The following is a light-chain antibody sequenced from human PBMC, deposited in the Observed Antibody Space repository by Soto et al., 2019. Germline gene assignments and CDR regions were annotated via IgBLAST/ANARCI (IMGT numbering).Light chain of an antibody. V-gene: IGLV2-14*01. CDR3: STYTSSSTLYV. J-gene: IGLJ1*01. CDR1: SSDVGGYNY. Sequence: QSVLTQPASVSGSPGQSITISCTGTSSDVGGYNYVSWYQQHPGKAPKLMIYDVSNRPSGVSNRFSGSKSGNTASLTISGLQAEYEADYYCSTYTSSSTLYVFRTGTKVPV. CDR2: DVS.